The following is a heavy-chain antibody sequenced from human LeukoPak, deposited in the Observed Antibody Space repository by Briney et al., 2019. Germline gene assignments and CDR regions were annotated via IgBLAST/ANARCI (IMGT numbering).Heavy chain of an antibody. D-gene: IGHD6-13*01. CDR1: GGSIRGYY. V-gene: IGHV4-59*01. J-gene: IGHJ1*01. CDR3: ASYSSSIEYYHP. CDR2: INYSGST. Sequence: PSETLSLTCTVSGGSIRGYYWSWIRQPPGKGLVWIAYINYSGSTNYNPSLKSRVAMSVDTSKNQFSLKFSSVTAADTAVYYCASYSSSIEYYHPWGQGTLVTVSS.